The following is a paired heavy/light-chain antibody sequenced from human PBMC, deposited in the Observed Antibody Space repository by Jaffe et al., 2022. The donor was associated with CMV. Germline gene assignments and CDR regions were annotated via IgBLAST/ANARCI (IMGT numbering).Light chain of an antibody. J-gene: IGLJ2*01. V-gene: IGLV2-23*02. CDR1: SSDVGSYNL. Sequence: QSALTQPASVSGSPGQSITISCTGTSSDVGSYNLVSWYQQHPGKAPKLMIYEVSKRPSGVSNRFSGSKSGNTASLTISGLQAEDEADYYCCSYAGSSTLAVFGGGTKLTVL. CDR3: CSYAGSSTLAV. CDR2: EVS.
Heavy chain of an antibody. CDR1: GFTFSSYA. CDR3: AKGPSSQTPELGHVTLGAFDI. J-gene: IGHJ3*02. D-gene: IGHD4-4*01. V-gene: IGHV3-23*01. CDR2: ISGSGGST. Sequence: EVQLLESGGGLVQPGGSLRLSCAASGFTFSSYAMSWVRQAPGKGLEWVSAISGSGGSTYYADSVKGRFTISRDNSKNTLYLQMNSLRAEDTAVYYCAKGPSSQTPELGHVTLGAFDIWGQGTMVTVSS.